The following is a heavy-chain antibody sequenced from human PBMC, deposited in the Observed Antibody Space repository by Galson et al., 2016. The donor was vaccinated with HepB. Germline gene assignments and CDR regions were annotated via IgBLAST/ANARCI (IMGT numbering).Heavy chain of an antibody. V-gene: IGHV1-3*04. D-gene: IGHD4-17*01. CDR1: GXXFTXXX. J-gene: IGHJ1*01. Sequence: SVXXSCKASGXXFTXXXIHXXXQAXXQRLXXMGWXNTGNGXTTYTENFQGRVTMTRDTSANTAYRELSGLRSEXTAVYYCTCVDYXXYWGQGTPVTVSP. CDR2: XNTGNGXT. CDR3: TCVDYXXY.